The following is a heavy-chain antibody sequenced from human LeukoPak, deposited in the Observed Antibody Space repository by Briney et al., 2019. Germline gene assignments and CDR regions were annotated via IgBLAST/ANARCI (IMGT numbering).Heavy chain of an antibody. V-gene: IGHV3-7*01. CDR1: GFTFSSYW. CDR3: ARVPAAVDYYYDLDV. J-gene: IGHJ6*02. CDR2: IKQDGSEK. Sequence: GGSLRLSCAASGFTFSSYWMSWVRQAPGKGLEWVANIKQDGSEKYYVDSVKGRFTISRDNAKNSLYLQMNSLRAEDTAVYYCARVPAAVDYYYDLDVWGQGTTVTVSS. D-gene: IGHD2-2*01.